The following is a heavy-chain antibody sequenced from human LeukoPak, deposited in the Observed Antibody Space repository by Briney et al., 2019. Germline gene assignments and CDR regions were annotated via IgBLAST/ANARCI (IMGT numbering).Heavy chain of an antibody. V-gene: IGHV3-7*01. CDR3: ARGVSWGDY. CDR1: GFSFSSYL. CDR2: IKQDGSEK. D-gene: IGHD6-13*01. J-gene: IGHJ4*02. Sequence: PGGSLRLSCAASGFSFSSYLMSWVRQAPGKGLEWVANIKQDGSEKYYVDSVKGRFTISRDNAKNSLYLQMNSLRVEDTAVYYCARGVSWGDYWGQGTLVTVSS.